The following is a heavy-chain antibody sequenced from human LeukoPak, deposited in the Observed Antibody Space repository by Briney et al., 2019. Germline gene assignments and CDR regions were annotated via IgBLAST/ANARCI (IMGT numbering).Heavy chain of an antibody. CDR3: ARGDFLYIVVVPAALRADAFDI. Sequence: TSETLSLTCAVYGGSFSGYYWSWIRQPPGKGLEWIGEINHSGSTNYNPSLKSRVTISVDTSKNQFSLKLSSVTAADTAVYYCARGDFLYIVVVPAALRADAFDIWGQGTLVSVSS. J-gene: IGHJ4*02. CDR2: INHSGST. V-gene: IGHV4-34*01. CDR1: GGSFSGYY. D-gene: IGHD2-2*01.